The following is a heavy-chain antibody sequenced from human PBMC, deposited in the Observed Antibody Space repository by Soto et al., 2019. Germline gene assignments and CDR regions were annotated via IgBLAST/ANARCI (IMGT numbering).Heavy chain of an antibody. D-gene: IGHD1-26*01. CDR1: GGSISRNNFH. J-gene: IGHJ4*02. CDR2: VYYTGTT. CDR3: ARLHDSASFHYPRPDDH. V-gene: IGHV4-39*01. Sequence: KPSETLSLTCTVSGGSISRNNFHWGWIRQTPGRGREWIGSVYYTGTTDYNPSFKSRVPISVETTKAQFTLKLNSVTAADTGIYFCARLHDSASFHYPRPDDHWGQGALVTVSS.